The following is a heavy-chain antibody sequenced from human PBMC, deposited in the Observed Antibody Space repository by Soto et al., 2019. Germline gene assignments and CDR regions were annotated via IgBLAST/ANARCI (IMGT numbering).Heavy chain of an antibody. J-gene: IGHJ4*02. CDR3: ARVQGGKPTHFDY. Sequence: SETLSLTCAVYGGSFSGYYWSWIRQPPGKGLEWIGEINHSGSTNYNPSLKSRVTISVDTSKNQFSLKLSSVTAADTAVYYCARVQGGKPTHFDYWGQGTLVTVSS. CDR1: GGSFSGYY. D-gene: IGHD3-16*01. CDR2: INHSGST. V-gene: IGHV4-34*01.